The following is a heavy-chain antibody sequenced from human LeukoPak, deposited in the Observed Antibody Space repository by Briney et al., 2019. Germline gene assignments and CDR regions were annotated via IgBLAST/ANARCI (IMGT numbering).Heavy chain of an antibody. Sequence: GASVKVSCKASGYTFTGYYMHWVRQAPGQGLEWMGWINPNSGGTNYAQKFQGRVTMTRGTSISTAYMELSRLRSDDTAVYSCARARRSSSGSWDDYWGQGTLVTVSS. CDR3: ARARRSSSGSWDDY. V-gene: IGHV1-2*02. J-gene: IGHJ4*02. CDR2: INPNSGGT. D-gene: IGHD3-10*01. CDR1: GYTFTGYY.